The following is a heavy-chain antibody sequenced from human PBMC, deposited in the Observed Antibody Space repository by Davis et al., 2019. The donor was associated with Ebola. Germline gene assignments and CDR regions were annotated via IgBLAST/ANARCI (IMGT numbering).Heavy chain of an antibody. D-gene: IGHD3-3*01. CDR2: ISSSSSYI. CDR1: GFTFSSYS. J-gene: IGHJ6*03. Sequence: GESLKISCAASGFTFSSYSMNWVRQAPGKGLEWVSSISSSSSYIYYADSVKGRFTISRDNAKNSLYLQMNSLRAEDTAVYYCARDGYGLEYYDFWSGYHRDYYYMDVWGKGTTVTVSS. V-gene: IGHV3-21*01. CDR3: ARDGYGLEYYDFWSGYHRDYYYMDV.